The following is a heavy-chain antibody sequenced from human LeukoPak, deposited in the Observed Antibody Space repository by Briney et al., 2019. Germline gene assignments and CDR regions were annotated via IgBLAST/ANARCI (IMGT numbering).Heavy chain of an antibody. J-gene: IGHJ4*02. V-gene: IGHV3-9*01. CDR1: GFTFDNYA. Sequence: GGSLRLSCAASGFTFDNYAMHCVRQAPGKGLEGLSIISWDSGYIGYADSVKGRFTISRDNAKKSLDLQVNSLRAEDTAFYYCAKVRGTYSSGYFFDYWGQGTMVTVSS. CDR2: ISWDSGYI. D-gene: IGHD6-19*01. CDR3: AKVRGTYSSGYFFDY.